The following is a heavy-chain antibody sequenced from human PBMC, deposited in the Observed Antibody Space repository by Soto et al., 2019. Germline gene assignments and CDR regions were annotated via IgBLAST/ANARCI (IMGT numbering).Heavy chain of an antibody. CDR1: GGSISSSSYY. Sequence: SETLSLTCTVSGGSISSSSYYWGWIRQPPGKGLEWIGSIYYSGSTYYNQSLKSRVTISVDTSKNQFSLKLSSVTAADLVVFYCARRSSIAASPFAYWAQEPLVTVSS. V-gene: IGHV4-39*01. CDR2: IYYSGST. D-gene: IGHD6-6*01. J-gene: IGHJ4*02. CDR3: ARRSSIAASPFAY.